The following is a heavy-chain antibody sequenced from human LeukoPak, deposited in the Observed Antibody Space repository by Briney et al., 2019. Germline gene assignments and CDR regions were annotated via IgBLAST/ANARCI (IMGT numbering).Heavy chain of an antibody. CDR2: ISYDGSNK. V-gene: IGHV3-30*04. D-gene: IGHD3-22*01. CDR3: ARDLDYYDSSGLDY. J-gene: IGHJ4*02. Sequence: GRSLRLSCAASGFTFSSYAMHWVRQAPGKGLDWVAVISYDGSNKYYADSVKGRFTISRDNSKNTLYLQMNSLRAEDTAVYHCARDLDYYDSSGLDYWGQGTLVTVSS. CDR1: GFTFSSYA.